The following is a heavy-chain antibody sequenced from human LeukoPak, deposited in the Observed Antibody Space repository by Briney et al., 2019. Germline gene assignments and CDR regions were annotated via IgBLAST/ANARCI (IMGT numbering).Heavy chain of an antibody. CDR2: INPNSGGT. Sequence: ASVKVSCKASGYTFTGDYIHWVRQAPGQGLEWMGWINPNSGGTNYAQKFQGRVTMTRDTSISTAYMELSRLRSDDTAVYYCATSPDWGSSPTTFDYWGQGTLVSVSS. J-gene: IGHJ4*02. D-gene: IGHD3-16*01. CDR3: ATSPDWGSSPTTFDY. V-gene: IGHV1-2*02. CDR1: GYTFTGDY.